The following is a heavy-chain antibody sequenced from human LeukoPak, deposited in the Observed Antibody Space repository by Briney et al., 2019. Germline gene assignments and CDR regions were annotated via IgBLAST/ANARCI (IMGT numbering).Heavy chain of an antibody. J-gene: IGHJ4*02. CDR2: IYSGGST. V-gene: IGHV3-53*01. CDR3: ARTRTLIAVAGYYFDY. Sequence: PGGSLRLSCAASGFIVSSNYMSWVRQAPGKGLEWFSIIYSGGSTYYADSVKGRFTISRDNSKNTLYLQMNSLRAEDTAVYYCARTRTLIAVAGYYFDYWGQGTLVTVSS. D-gene: IGHD6-19*01. CDR1: GFIVSSNY.